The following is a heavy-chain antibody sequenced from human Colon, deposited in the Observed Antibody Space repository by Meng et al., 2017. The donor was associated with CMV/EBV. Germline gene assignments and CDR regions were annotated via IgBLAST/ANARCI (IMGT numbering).Heavy chain of an antibody. CDR2: VNWNGGST. J-gene: IGHJ4*02. Sequence: GESLKISCAASGFTFNDYGMSWVRQGPGKGPEWVSGVNWNGGSTRYADSVKGRFTISRDNAKNSLYLQMNSLRAEDTAVYYCARDPKVLDTTLATGHWGQGTLVTVSS. CDR3: ARDPKVLDTTLATGH. V-gene: IGHV3-20*04. CDR1: GFTFNDYG. D-gene: IGHD5-18*01.